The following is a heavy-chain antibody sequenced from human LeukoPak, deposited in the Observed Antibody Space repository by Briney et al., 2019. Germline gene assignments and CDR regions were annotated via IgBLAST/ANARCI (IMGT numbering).Heavy chain of an antibody. CDR1: GFTFSSYS. J-gene: IGHJ4*02. D-gene: IGHD6-19*01. CDR2: FSSGSTYI. CDR3: ARDSGYSSGRFDY. V-gene: IGHV3-21*01. Sequence: GGSLRLSCAASGFTFSSYSMNWVRQAPGKGLEWVSSFSSGSTYIYYADSVKGRFTISRDNAKNSLYLQMNSLRAEDTAVYYCARDSGYSSGRFDYWGQGTLVTVSS.